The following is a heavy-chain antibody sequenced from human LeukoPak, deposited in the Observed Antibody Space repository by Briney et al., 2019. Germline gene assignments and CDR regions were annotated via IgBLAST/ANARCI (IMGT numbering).Heavy chain of an antibody. CDR3: AKDQAPYSLPDLVDY. V-gene: IGHV3-30*18. CDR1: GFTFSSYG. D-gene: IGHD5-12*01. Sequence: GGSLRLSCAASGFTFSSYGMHWVRQAPGKGLEWVAVISYDGSNKYYADSVKGRFTISRDNSKNTLYLQMNSLRAEGTAVYYCAKDQAPYSLPDLVDYWGQGTLVTVSS. J-gene: IGHJ4*02. CDR2: ISYDGSNK.